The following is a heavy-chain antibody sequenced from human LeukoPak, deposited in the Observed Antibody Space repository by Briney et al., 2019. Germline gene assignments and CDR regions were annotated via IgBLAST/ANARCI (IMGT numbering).Heavy chain of an antibody. D-gene: IGHD6-13*01. CDR3: ARGAPGSSRGYNWFDP. J-gene: IGHJ5*02. CDR2: MNPNSGNT. V-gene: IGHV1-8*01. Sequence: GASVKVSCKASGYTFTSYDINWVQQATGQGLEWMGWMNPNSGNTGYAQKFQGRVTMTRNTSISTAYMELSGLRSEDTAVYYCARGAPGSSRGYNWFDPWGQRTLVTVSS. CDR1: GYTFTSYD.